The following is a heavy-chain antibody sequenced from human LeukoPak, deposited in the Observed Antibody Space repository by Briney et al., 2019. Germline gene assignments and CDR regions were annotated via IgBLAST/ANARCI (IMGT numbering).Heavy chain of an antibody. J-gene: IGHJ4*02. CDR3: GGSGWYEGDY. CDR2: ISGSSSYI. CDR1: GFTFSSYS. V-gene: IGHV3-21*01. Sequence: PGGSLRLSCAASGFTFSSYSMQWVRQAPGRGLEWVSFISGSSSYIYYADSVKGRFTTSRDNARTSLYLQMNSLRAEDTAVYARGGSGWYEGDYWGQGTLVTVSS. D-gene: IGHD6-19*01.